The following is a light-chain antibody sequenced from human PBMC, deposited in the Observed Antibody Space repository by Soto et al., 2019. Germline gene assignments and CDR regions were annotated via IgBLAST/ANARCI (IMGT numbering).Light chain of an antibody. CDR3: QNYNSAPLT. CDR1: QDISNS. CDR2: ATS. V-gene: IGKV1-27*01. Sequence: DIQMTQSPSSLSASVGDRVTITCRASQDISNSLAWYQQKPGKVPKVLIYATSILQSGVPARFRGSGSGTDFTLTISSPQPEDVATYYCQNYNSAPLTFSGGTKVEI. J-gene: IGKJ4*01.